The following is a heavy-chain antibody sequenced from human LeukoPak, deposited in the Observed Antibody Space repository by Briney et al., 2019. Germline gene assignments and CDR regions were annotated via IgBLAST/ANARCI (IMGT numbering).Heavy chain of an antibody. CDR1: GFTFSSYE. V-gene: IGHV3-48*03. CDR2: ISSSGSTI. D-gene: IGHD6-13*01. Sequence: GGSPRLSCAASGFTFSSYEMNWVRQAPGKGLEWVSYISSSGSTIYYADSVKGRFTISRDNAKNSLYLQMNSLRAEDTAVYYCARAKLGRTKYSSSLIDIWGQGTMVTVSS. CDR3: ARAKLGRTKYSSSLIDI. J-gene: IGHJ3*02.